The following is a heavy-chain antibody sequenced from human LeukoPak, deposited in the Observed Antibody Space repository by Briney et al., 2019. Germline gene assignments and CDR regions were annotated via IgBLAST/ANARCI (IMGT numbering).Heavy chain of an antibody. J-gene: IGHJ5*02. CDR1: GGSISSYY. CDR3: ARGPPGGQFDP. CDR2: IYYSGST. Sequence: SETLSLTCTVSGGSISSYYWTWIRQPPGKGLEWIGYIYYSGSTNYNPSLKSRVTISVDTSNNQFSLKLSSVTAADTAVYYCARGPPGGQFDPWGQGNLDTVSS. V-gene: IGHV4-59*01. D-gene: IGHD3-10*01.